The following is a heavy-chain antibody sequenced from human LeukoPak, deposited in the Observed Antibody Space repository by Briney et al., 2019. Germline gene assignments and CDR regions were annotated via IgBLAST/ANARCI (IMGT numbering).Heavy chain of an antibody. CDR2: IIPIFGTA. V-gene: IGHV1-69*06. Sequence: ASVRVSCKASGYTFTGYYMHWVRQAPGQGLEWMGGIIPIFGTANYAQKFQGRVTITADKSTSTAYMELSSLRSEDTAVYYCARGPYSSSWGGGYYYYYYMDVWGKGTTVTVSS. CDR3: ARGPYSSSWGGGYYYYYYMDV. CDR1: GYTFTGYY. J-gene: IGHJ6*03. D-gene: IGHD6-13*01.